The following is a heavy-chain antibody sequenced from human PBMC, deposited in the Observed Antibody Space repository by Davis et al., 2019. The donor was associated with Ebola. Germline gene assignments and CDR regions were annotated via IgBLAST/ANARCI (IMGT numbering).Heavy chain of an antibody. D-gene: IGHD3-3*02. CDR2: IYYSGST. J-gene: IGHJ5*02. V-gene: IGHV4-59*01. CDR1: GGSISSYY. Sequence: SETLSLTCTVSGGSISSYYWSWIRQPPGKGLAWFGYIYYSGSTNYNPSLKSRVTISVDTSKNQFSLKLSSVTAADTAVYYCARHFGRFDPWGQGTLVTVSS. CDR3: ARHFGRFDP.